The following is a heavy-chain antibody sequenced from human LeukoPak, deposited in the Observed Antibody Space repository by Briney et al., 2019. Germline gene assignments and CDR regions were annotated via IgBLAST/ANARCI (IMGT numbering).Heavy chain of an antibody. CDR1: GFTFSSYS. J-gene: IGHJ6*02. CDR2: ISSSSSYI. V-gene: IGHV3-21*01. D-gene: IGHD6-19*01. CDR3: ARIAVAGYYYYGMGV. Sequence: GGSLRLSCAASGFTFSSYSMNWVRQAPGKGLEWVSSISSSSSYIYYADSVKGRFTNSRDNAKNSLYLQMNSLRAEDTAVYYCARIAVAGYYYYGMGVWGQGTTVTVSS.